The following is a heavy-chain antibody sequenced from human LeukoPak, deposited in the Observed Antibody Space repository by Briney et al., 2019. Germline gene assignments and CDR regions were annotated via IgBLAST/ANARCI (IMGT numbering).Heavy chain of an antibody. V-gene: IGHV1-69*13. J-gene: IGHJ4*02. CDR1: GGTFSSYA. D-gene: IGHD3-16*02. CDR2: IIPIFGTA. CDR3: ARRGYDYVWGSYRAPDY. Sequence: GASVKVSCKASGGTFSSYAISWVRQAPGQGLEWMGGIIPIFGTANYAQKLQGRVTINADESTSTAYMELSSLRSEDTAVYYCARRGYDYVWGSYRAPDYWGQGTLVTVSS.